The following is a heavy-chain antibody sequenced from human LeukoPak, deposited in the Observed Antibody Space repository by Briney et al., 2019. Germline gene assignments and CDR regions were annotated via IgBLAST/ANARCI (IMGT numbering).Heavy chain of an antibody. Sequence: SQTLSLTCAISGDSVSSNSAAWNWVRQSPSRGLEWLGRTYYKSKWYNDYAVSVRGRITINPDTSKNQFSLQLNSATPEDTAVYYCARSGSWRFDYWGQGTLVTVSS. J-gene: IGHJ4*02. CDR2: TYYKSKWYN. V-gene: IGHV6-1*01. D-gene: IGHD1-26*01. CDR1: GDSVSSNSAA. CDR3: ARSGSWRFDY.